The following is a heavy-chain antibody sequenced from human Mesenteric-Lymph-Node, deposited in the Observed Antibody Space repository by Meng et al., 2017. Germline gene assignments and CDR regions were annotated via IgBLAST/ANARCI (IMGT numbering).Heavy chain of an antibody. CDR1: RDTFSDYY. D-gene: IGHD2-2*01. J-gene: IGHJ3*02. Sequence: ASVKVSCKASRDTFSDYYIHWVRQAPGQGLEWMGWISAYNGNTNYAQKLQGRVTMTTDTSTSTAYMELRSLRSDDTAVYYCARDPAPYDAFDIWGQGTMVTVSS. CDR3: ARDPAPYDAFDI. V-gene: IGHV1-18*04. CDR2: ISAYNGNT.